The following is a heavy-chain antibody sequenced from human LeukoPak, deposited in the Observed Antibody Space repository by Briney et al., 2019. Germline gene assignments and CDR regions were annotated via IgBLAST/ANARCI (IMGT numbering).Heavy chain of an antibody. Sequence: GGSLRLSCAASGFTFSSYAVSWVRQAPGKGLTWVSIISGSGGSTNYADSVKGRFTISRDNSKNTLYLQMNSLRADDTAVYYCAKDLYYYDSSGYYPFDYWGQGTLVTVSS. CDR1: GFTFSSYA. D-gene: IGHD3-22*01. CDR2: ISGSGGST. CDR3: AKDLYYYDSSGYYPFDY. J-gene: IGHJ4*02. V-gene: IGHV3-23*01.